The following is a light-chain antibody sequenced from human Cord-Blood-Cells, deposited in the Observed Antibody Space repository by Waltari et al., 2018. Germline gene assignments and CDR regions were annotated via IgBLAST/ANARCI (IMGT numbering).Light chain of an antibody. CDR1: QSVSSSY. Sequence: EIVLTQSPGTLSLSPGERATLSGRASQSVSSSYLAWYQQKPGQAPRLLIYGASSRATCIPDRFSGSGSGTDFTLTISRLEPEDFAVYYCQQYGSSPPLTFGGGTKVEIK. CDR2: GAS. J-gene: IGKJ4*01. CDR3: QQYGSSPPLT. V-gene: IGKV3-20*01.